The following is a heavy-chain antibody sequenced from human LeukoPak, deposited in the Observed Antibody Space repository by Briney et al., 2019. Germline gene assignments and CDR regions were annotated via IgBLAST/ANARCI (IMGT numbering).Heavy chain of an antibody. Sequence: SETLSLTCTVSVGSISSYYWSWIRQPPGKGLDWIGYIYYSGSTNYNPSLKSRVTISVDTSKNQFSLNLCSVTAADTAVYYCARGWQYYDILTGYQRPNWFDPWGQGTLVTVSS. CDR1: VGSISSYY. CDR2: IYYSGST. D-gene: IGHD3-9*01. V-gene: IGHV4-59*01. CDR3: ARGWQYYDILTGYQRPNWFDP. J-gene: IGHJ5*02.